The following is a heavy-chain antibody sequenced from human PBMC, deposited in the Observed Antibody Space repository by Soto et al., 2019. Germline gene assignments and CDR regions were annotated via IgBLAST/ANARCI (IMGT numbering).Heavy chain of an antibody. CDR2: INAYNGNT. CDR1: GYTFTSYG. CDR3: ARDWFGVDY. J-gene: IGHJ4*02. Sequence: QVQLVQSGAEVKKPGASVKVSCTASGYTFTSYGISWVRQAPGQGLEWMGWINAYNGNTNYAQKLQGRVTMTTDTSTSTDYMELRSLRSDATSVYYCARDWFGVDYWGQGTLVTVSS. D-gene: IGHD3-16*01. V-gene: IGHV1-18*01.